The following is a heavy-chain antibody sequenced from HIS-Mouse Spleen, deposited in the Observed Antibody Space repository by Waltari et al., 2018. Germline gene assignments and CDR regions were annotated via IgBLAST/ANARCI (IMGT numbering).Heavy chain of an antibody. CDR2: ISYDGSNK. CDR3: ARGFVDTAMVDY. Sequence: AASGFTFSSYAMHWVRQAPGKGLEWVAVISYDGSNKYYADSVKSRFTISRDNSKNTLYLQMNSLRAEDTAVYYCARGFVDTAMVDYWGQGTLVTVSS. J-gene: IGHJ4*02. D-gene: IGHD5-18*01. V-gene: IGHV3-30-3*01. CDR1: GFTFSSYA.